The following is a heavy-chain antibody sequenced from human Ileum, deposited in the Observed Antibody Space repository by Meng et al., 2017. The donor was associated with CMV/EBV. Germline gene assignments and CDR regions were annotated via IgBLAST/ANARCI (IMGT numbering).Heavy chain of an antibody. D-gene: IGHD3-3*01. CDR1: GFPVINTY. Sequence: GGSLRLSCAASGFPVINTYMSWVRQAPGKGLEWVSVTYTGGTTYYADSVKGRFTVSRDSLNNTLSLQMNSLRAEDTAFYYCARHLYSFGVVTAIDDWGQGTLVTVSS. J-gene: IGHJ4*02. CDR2: TYTGGTT. V-gene: IGHV3-53*01. CDR3: ARHLYSFGVVTAIDD.